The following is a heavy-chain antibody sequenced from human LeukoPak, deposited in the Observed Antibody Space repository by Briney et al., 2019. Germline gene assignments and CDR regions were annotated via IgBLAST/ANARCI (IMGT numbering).Heavy chain of an antibody. Sequence: SGPTLVKPTQTLALTCTFSGFSLSTRGMCVNWIRKPPGKALEWLSRIDWGDDKYYSTSLKTRLTISKDTSKNQVVLTMTNMDRVDTATYYCTRTQKTRQGYYYMDVWGKGTTVTVSS. CDR3: TRTQKTRQGYYYMDV. J-gene: IGHJ6*03. CDR2: IDWGDDK. CDR1: GFSLSTRGMC. V-gene: IGHV2-70*11.